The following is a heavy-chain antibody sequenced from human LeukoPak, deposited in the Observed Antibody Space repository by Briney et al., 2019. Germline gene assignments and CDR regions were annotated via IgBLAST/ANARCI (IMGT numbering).Heavy chain of an antibody. CDR3: ARGYSSGYYYDP. CDR2: IYYSGST. Sequence: SETLSLTCTASGGSISSYYWSWIRQPPGKGLEWIGYIYYSGSTNYNPSLKSRVTISVDTSKNQFSLKLSSVTAADTAVYYCARGYSSGYYYDPCGQGTLVTVSA. D-gene: IGHD3-22*01. J-gene: IGHJ5*02. V-gene: IGHV4-59*01. CDR1: GGSISSYY.